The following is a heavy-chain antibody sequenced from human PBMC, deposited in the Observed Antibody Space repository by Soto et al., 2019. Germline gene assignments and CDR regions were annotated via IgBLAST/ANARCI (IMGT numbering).Heavy chain of an antibody. V-gene: IGHV4-34*01. J-gene: IGHJ6*02. CDR3: ARVRPRYGMDV. Sequence: QVQLQQWGAGLLKPSETLSLTCAVYGGSFSGYYWSWIRQPPGKGLEWIGEIDHTGGSSYNPSLKGRVTISLDTSNNQFSLKLSSVTAADTAVYYCARVRPRYGMDVWGQGTTVTVSS. CDR1: GGSFSGYY. CDR2: IDHTGGS.